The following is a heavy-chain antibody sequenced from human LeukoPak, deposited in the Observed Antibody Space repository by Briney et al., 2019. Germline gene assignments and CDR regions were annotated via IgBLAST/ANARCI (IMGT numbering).Heavy chain of an antibody. D-gene: IGHD6-13*01. Sequence: SETLSLTCTVSGYSISSGYYWGWIRQPPGKGLEWIGSIYHSGSTYYNPSLKSRVTISVDTSKNQFSLKLSSVTAADTAVYYCARVITAGGDNNWFDPWGQGTLVTVSS. CDR3: ARVITAGGDNNWFDP. J-gene: IGHJ5*02. CDR1: GYSISSGYY. CDR2: IYHSGST. V-gene: IGHV4-38-2*02.